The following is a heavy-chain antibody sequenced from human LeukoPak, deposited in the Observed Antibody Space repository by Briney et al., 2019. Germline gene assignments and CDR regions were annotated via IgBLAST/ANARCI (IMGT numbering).Heavy chain of an antibody. D-gene: IGHD4-11*01. Sequence: GGSLRLSCAASGFTFSSYWMSWVRQAPGKGLEWVANIKQDGSEKYYVDSVKVRFTISRDNAKNSLYLQMNSLRAEDTAVYYCASESTVTLTGYWGQGTLVTVSS. CDR1: GFTFSSYW. J-gene: IGHJ4*02. CDR2: IKQDGSEK. CDR3: ASESTVTLTGY. V-gene: IGHV3-7*01.